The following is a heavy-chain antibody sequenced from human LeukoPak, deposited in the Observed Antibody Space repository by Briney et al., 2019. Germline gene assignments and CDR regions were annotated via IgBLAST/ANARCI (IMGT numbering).Heavy chain of an antibody. CDR1: GGSFSGYY. D-gene: IGHD3-22*01. CDR2: IYYSGST. J-gene: IGHJ4*02. V-gene: IGHV4-59*01. CDR3: ARAPGDSSGYYSYFDY. Sequence: SETLSLTCAVYGGSFSGYYWSWIRQPPGKGLEWIGYIYYSGSTNYNPSLKSRVTISVDTSKNQFSLKLSSVTAADTAVYYCARAPGDSSGYYSYFDYWGQGTLVTVSS.